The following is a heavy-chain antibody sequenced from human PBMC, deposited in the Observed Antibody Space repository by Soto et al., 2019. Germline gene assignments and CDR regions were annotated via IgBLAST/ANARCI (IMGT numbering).Heavy chain of an antibody. CDR3: AKDQGQQLVLSGWFDP. CDR2: ISYDGSNK. V-gene: IGHV3-30*18. CDR1: GFTFSSYG. J-gene: IGHJ5*02. D-gene: IGHD6-13*01. Sequence: QVQLVESGGGLVQPGRSLRLSCAASGFTFSSYGMHWVRQAPGKGLEWVAVISYDGSNKYYADSVKGRFTISRDNSKNTLYLQMNSLKAEDTAVYYCAKDQGQQLVLSGWFDPWGQGTLVTVSS.